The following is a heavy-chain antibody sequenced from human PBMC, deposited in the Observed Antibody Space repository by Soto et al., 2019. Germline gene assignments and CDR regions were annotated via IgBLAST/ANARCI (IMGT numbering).Heavy chain of an antibody. CDR2: INPNSGGT. J-gene: IGHJ3*01. CDR3: ARDYYDSSGYYNAFDL. D-gene: IGHD3-22*01. CDR1: GYTFTGYY. V-gene: IGHV1-2*02. Sequence: ASVKVSCKASGYTFTGYYMHWVRQAPGQGLEWMGWINPNSGGTNYAQKFQGRVTMTRDTSISTAYMELSRLRSDDTAVYYCARDYYDSSGYYNAFDLWGQGTMVTVSS.